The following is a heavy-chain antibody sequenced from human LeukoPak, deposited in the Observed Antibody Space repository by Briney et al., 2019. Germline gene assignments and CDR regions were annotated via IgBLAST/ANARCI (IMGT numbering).Heavy chain of an antibody. J-gene: IGHJ5*02. Sequence: SETLSLTCTVSGYSISSGYYWGWIRQPPGKGLEWIGSIYHSGSTYYNPSLKSRVTISVDTSKNQFSLKLSSVTAADTAVYYCASYVAAAGTGWFDPWGQGTLVTVSS. CDR1: GYSISSGYY. D-gene: IGHD6-13*01. CDR2: IYHSGST. CDR3: ASYVAAAGTGWFDP. V-gene: IGHV4-38-2*02.